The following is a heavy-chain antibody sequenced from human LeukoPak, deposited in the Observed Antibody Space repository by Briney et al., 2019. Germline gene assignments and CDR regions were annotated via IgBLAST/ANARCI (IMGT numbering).Heavy chain of an antibody. CDR3: ASLDILTGYYFDY. J-gene: IGHJ4*02. V-gene: IGHV3-66*01. Sequence: GGSLRLSCAASGFTVSSSYMSWVRQAPGKGLEWVSVIYSGGSTYYADSVKGRFTISRDNSKNTLYLQMNSLRAEDTAVYYCASLDILTGYYFDYWGQGTLVTVSS. D-gene: IGHD3-9*01. CDR2: IYSGGST. CDR1: GFTVSSSY.